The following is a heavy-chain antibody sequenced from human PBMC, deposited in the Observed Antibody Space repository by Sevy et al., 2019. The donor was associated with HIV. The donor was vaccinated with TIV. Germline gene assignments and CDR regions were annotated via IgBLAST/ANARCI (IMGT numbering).Heavy chain of an antibody. D-gene: IGHD3-22*01. Sequence: GGSLRLSCAASGFTVSSNYMSWVRQAPGKGLEWVSVIYSGGSTYYADSVKGRFTISRDNSKNTPYLQMNSLRAEDTAVYYCARVGFDSSGYYNRGGYFDYWGQGTLVTVSS. CDR1: GFTVSSNY. CDR2: IYSGGST. J-gene: IGHJ4*02. V-gene: IGHV3-53*01. CDR3: ARVGFDSSGYYNRGGYFDY.